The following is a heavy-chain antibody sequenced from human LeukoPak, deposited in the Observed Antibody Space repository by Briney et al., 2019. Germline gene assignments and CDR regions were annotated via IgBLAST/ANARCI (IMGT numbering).Heavy chain of an antibody. CDR2: ISAYNGNT. Sequence: ASVKVSCKASGYTFTSYGISWVRQAPGQGLEWMGWISAYNGNTNYAQKLQGRVTMTTDTSTSTAYMELRSLRSDDTAVYYCARGSYYDSSGYYFDYWGQGTLVTVSS. V-gene: IGHV1-18*01. D-gene: IGHD3-22*01. CDR1: GYTFTSYG. CDR3: ARGSYYDSSGYYFDY. J-gene: IGHJ4*02.